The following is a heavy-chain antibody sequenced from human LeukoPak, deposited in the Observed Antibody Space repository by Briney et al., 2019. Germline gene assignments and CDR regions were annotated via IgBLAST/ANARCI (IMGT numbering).Heavy chain of an antibody. CDR3: ARVGYYDRSGYDYGMDV. Sequence: SQTLSLTCAISGDSVSSNSAAWNWIRQSPSRGLEWLGSTYYRSKWYNDYAVSVKSRITINPDTSKNQFSLQLNSVTPEDTAVYYCARVGYYDRSGYDYGMDVWGQGTTVTVSS. V-gene: IGHV6-1*01. J-gene: IGHJ6*02. CDR2: TYYRSKWYN. CDR1: GDSVSSNSAA. D-gene: IGHD3-22*01.